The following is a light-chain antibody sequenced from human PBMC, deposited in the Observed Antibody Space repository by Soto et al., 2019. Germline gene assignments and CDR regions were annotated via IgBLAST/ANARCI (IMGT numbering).Light chain of an antibody. CDR1: QTIGNF. V-gene: IGKV1-39*01. Sequence: DIPMTQSPSSLSASVGDRVTITCRASQTIGNFLNWYQQKPGKAPKLLIYAASTLESGVPSRFSASGSGTDFNLTLNTLQPEDFATYYCQQSYSALMYTFGQGTKVEIK. J-gene: IGKJ2*01. CDR3: QQSYSALMYT. CDR2: AAS.